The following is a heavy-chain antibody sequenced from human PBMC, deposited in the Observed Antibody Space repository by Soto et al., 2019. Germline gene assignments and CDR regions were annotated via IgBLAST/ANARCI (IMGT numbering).Heavy chain of an antibody. CDR1: GFTFSSYS. V-gene: IGHV3-21*01. CDR3: AREYCSSTSCQYYYGMDV. D-gene: IGHD2-2*01. J-gene: IGHJ6*02. CDR2: ISSSSSYI. Sequence: PGGSLRLSCAASGFTFSSYSMNWVRQAPGKGLEWVSSISSSSSYIYYADSVKGRFTISRDNAKNSLYLQMNSLRAEDTAVYYCAREYCSSTSCQYYYGMDVCGQGTTVTVSS.